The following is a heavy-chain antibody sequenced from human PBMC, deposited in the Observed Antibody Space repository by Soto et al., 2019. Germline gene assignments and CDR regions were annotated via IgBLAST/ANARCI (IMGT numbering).Heavy chain of an antibody. J-gene: IGHJ5*02. V-gene: IGHV4-34*01. Sequence: PSGTLSLTCAVYGGSVNGSYWNWIRQPPGKGLEWIGEINHTGGTHYNPSLKSRVTMSVATYKNQLSLRLSSVTAADTAIYYCATRITVFGLLIPPFDPGGQGSQVTGS. CDR1: GGSVNGSY. CDR2: INHTGGT. D-gene: IGHD3-3*01. CDR3: ATRITVFGLLIPPFDP.